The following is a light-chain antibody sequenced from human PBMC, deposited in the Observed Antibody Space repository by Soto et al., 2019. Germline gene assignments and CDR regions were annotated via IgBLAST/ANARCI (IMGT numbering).Light chain of an antibody. CDR2: DAT. Sequence: EFALTQSPGTLSFSPGERATRSCRASQTVRNHYLAWYQQQGQQAPRLLIYDATNGATGIPEFFGGRGCGTYILLTISLLEPEYSAVYCCHHYSRSVTFGHGTKVDIK. J-gene: IGKJ1*01. V-gene: IGKV3-20*01. CDR3: HHYSRSVT. CDR1: QTVRNHY.